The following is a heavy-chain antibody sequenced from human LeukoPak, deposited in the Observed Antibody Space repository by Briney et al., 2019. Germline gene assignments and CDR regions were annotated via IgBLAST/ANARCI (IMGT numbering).Heavy chain of an antibody. CDR3: ARETQTRYCSGGSCYSLPSSTASDY. Sequence: GGSLRLSCAASGFTFSSYSMNWVRQAPGKGLERVSSISSSSSYIYYADSVKGRFTISRDNAKNSLYLQMNSLRAEDTAVYYCARETQTRYCSGGSCYSLPSSTASDYWGQGTLVTVSS. CDR2: ISSSSSYI. V-gene: IGHV3-21*01. CDR1: GFTFSSYS. D-gene: IGHD2-15*01. J-gene: IGHJ4*02.